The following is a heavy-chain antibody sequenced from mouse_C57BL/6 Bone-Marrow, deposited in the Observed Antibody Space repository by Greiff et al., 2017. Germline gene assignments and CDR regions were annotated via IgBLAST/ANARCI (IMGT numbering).Heavy chain of an antibody. CDR2: ISSGGSYT. D-gene: IGHD2-2*01. CDR3: ARHGRIYYGYDEGDY. V-gene: IGHV5-6*02. Sequence: EVKLVESGGDLVKPGGSLKLSCAASGFTFSSYGMSWVRQTPDKRLEWVATISSGGSYTYYPDSVKGRFTISRDNAKNTLYLQMSSLKSEDTAKYYCARHGRIYYGYDEGDYWGQGTTLTVSS. J-gene: IGHJ2*01. CDR1: GFTFSSYG.